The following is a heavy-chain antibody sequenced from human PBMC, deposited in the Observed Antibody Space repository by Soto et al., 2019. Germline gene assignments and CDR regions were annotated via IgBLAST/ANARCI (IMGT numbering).Heavy chain of an antibody. V-gene: IGHV4-59*12. CDR3: ARDMHAGFTHYLDP. CDR1: GGSSSCYY. CDR2: VNYSGTT. Sequence: VTLSLTCGVDGGSSSCYYWIWISQPPGKGLEWIGVVNYSGTTNYNPSLKSRVTISLDTSKNQLSLKLTSVTAADTAVYYCARDMHAGFTHYLDPWGQATLVTVSS. D-gene: IGHD1-26*01. J-gene: IGHJ5*02.